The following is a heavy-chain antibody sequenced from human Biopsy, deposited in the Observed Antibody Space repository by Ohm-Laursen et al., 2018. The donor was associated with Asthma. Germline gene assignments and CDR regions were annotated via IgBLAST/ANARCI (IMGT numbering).Heavy chain of an antibody. CDR1: EFSVSSSY. V-gene: IGHV3-53*01. CDR3: ARGDSSGWSQYYFDY. D-gene: IGHD6-19*01. J-gene: IGHJ4*02. Sequence: SLRLSCAASEFSVSSSYMSWVRQAPGKGLEWVSVIYNDGRAYYADSVKGRFTVSRDNSKNTLFLQMHSLRAEDTAVYYCARGDSSGWSQYYFDYWGQGTLVTVSS. CDR2: IYNDGRA.